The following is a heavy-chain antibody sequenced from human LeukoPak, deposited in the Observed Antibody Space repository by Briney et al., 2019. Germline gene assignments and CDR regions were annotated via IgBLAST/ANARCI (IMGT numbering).Heavy chain of an antibody. Sequence: GRSLRLSCAASGFTFSTYSMNRVRQAPGKGLEWVSSISSSSSYIYYADSGKGRMTISRANAKNSLYLQMNSLRAEDTAVCYCARVTEYYYYMDVWGKGTTVTVSS. CDR2: ISSSSSYI. V-gene: IGHV3-21*01. J-gene: IGHJ6*03. D-gene: IGHD4-11*01. CDR1: GFTFSTYS. CDR3: ARVTEYYYYMDV.